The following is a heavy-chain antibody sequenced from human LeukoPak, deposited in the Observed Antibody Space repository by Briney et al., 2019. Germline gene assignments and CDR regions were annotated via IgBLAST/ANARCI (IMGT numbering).Heavy chain of an antibody. CDR2: IIPIFGTA. V-gene: IGHV1-69*05. CDR1: GGTFSSYA. Sequence: GASVKVSCEASGGTFSSYAISWVRQAPGQGLEWMGGIIPIFGTANYAQKFQGRVTITTDESTSTAYMELSSLRSEDTAVYYCARGLLPARIAARRGRDYYYYMDVWGKGTTVTVSS. D-gene: IGHD6-6*01. J-gene: IGHJ6*03. CDR3: ARGLLPARIAARRGRDYYYYMDV.